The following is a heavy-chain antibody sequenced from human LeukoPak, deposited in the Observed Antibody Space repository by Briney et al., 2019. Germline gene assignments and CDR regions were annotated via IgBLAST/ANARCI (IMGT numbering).Heavy chain of an antibody. Sequence: SETLSLTCTVSGGSISSYYWSWIRQPPGKGLEWIGYIYYSGSTNYNPSLKSRVTISVDTSKNQFSLKLSSVTAADTAVYYCARGEFGVYSYGIYYCFHYMDVWGKGTPVTVSS. CDR3: ARGEFGVYSYGIYYCFHYMDV. V-gene: IGHV4-59*01. CDR2: IYYSGST. J-gene: IGHJ6*03. CDR1: GGSISSYY. D-gene: IGHD5-18*01.